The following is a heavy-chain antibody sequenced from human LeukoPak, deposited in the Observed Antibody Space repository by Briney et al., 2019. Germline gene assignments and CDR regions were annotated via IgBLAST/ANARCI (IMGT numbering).Heavy chain of an antibody. CDR3: ARLLITIPGWFGP. J-gene: IGHJ5*02. CDR1: GYSISSGYY. V-gene: IGHV4-38-2*01. Sequence: SETLSLTCAVSGYSISSGYYWGWIQQPPGEGLGWIGSIYHSGSTYYNPSLKSRVTISVDTSKNQFSLKLSSVTAADTAVYYCARLLITIPGWFGPWGQGTLVTVSS. D-gene: IGHD3-3*01. CDR2: IYHSGST.